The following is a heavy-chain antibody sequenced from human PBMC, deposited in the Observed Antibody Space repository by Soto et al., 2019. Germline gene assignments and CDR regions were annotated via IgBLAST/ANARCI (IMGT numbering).Heavy chain of an antibody. V-gene: IGHV2-26*01. CDR3: ARSDDRTTVTLGAFDY. J-gene: IGHJ4*02. D-gene: IGHD4-17*01. Sequence: DLEWLAHIFSNDEKSYSTSLKSRLTISKDTSKSQVVLTMTNMDPVDTATYYCARSDDRTTVTLGAFDYWGQGTLVTVSS. CDR2: IFSNDEK.